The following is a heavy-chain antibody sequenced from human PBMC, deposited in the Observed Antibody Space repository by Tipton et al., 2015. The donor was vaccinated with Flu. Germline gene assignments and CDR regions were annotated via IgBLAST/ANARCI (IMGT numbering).Heavy chain of an antibody. Sequence: TLSLTCIVSGGSISSYYWSWIWQPAGKGLEWLWSIHTSASTNNNPYLKSRVTMSVDTSKNQFSLKLSSVTAADTAVYDCARSLGTYGYVWGSYRSYYFDYWGQGTLVTVSS. J-gene: IGHJ4*02. CDR3: ARSLGTYGYVWGSYRSYYFDY. CDR1: GGSISSYY. CDR2: IHTSAST. D-gene: IGHD3-16*02. V-gene: IGHV4-4*07.